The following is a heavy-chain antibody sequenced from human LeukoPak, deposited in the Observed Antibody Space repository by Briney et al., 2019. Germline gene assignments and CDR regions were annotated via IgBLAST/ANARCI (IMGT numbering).Heavy chain of an antibody. J-gene: IGHJ4*02. D-gene: IGHD6-19*01. CDR1: GFTVSSNY. V-gene: IGHV3-53*01. CDR2: IYSGGST. Sequence: GGSLRLSCAASGFTVSSNYMSWVRQAPGKGLEWVSVIYSGGSTYYADSVKGRFTISRDNSKNTLYLQMNSLRAEDTAVYYCARTPTYIAVAGTGDYYSDYWGQGTLVTVSS. CDR3: ARTPTYIAVAGTGDYYSDY.